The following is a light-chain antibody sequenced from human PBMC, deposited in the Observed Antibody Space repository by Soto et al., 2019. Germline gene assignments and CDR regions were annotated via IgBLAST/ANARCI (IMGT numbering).Light chain of an antibody. CDR2: VAS. CDR1: QSVGRNY. Sequence: EIVLTQSPGTLSLSPGERATLSCRASQSVGRNYLAWYQQKPGQAPRLLIHVASSGAIGIPDRFSGSGSGTDFTRTIRRLEPEDFAVYYWQQYARSPLTVGGGTEVEIK. J-gene: IGKJ4*01. CDR3: QQYARSPLT. V-gene: IGKV3-20*01.